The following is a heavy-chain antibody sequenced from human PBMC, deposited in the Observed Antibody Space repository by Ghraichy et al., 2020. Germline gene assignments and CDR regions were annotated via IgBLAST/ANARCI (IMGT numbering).Heavy chain of an antibody. CDR1: GGSISSNSYY. CDR3: ARQWVYGGNWGHLYYSDD. D-gene: IGHD4-23*01. J-gene: IGHJ4*02. Sequence: SETLSLTCTVSGGSISSNSYYWGWIRQPPGKGLEWIGSIYYSGSTYFNPSLKSRVTISVDTSKNQFSLKLSSVTAADTAVYYCARQWVYGGNWGHLYYSDDWGQGILVTVSS. CDR2: IYYSGST. V-gene: IGHV4-39*01.